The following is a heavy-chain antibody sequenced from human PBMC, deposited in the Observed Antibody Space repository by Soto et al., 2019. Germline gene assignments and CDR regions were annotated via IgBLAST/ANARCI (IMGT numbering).Heavy chain of an antibody. Sequence: QVQLVQSGAAVKKPGSSVKVSCKASGDSYSSYVMNWVRQAPGQGLEWMGGILPLFGTTNYAQKFQGRVTITADESARTAYMELTGLRSDDTATYYCAYRGPSMIVADRLEDGGQGTLVTVYS. J-gene: IGHJ4*02. V-gene: IGHV1-69*01. CDR3: AYRGPSMIVADRLED. D-gene: IGHD3-22*01. CDR2: ILPLFGTT. CDR1: GDSYSSYV.